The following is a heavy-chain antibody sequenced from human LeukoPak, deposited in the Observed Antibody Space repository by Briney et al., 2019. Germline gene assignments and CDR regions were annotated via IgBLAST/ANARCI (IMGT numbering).Heavy chain of an antibody. CDR1: GFTFSDYG. Sequence: GGSLRLSCAASGFTFSDYGMSWVRQAPGKGLEWVSTIGGRGGSTYYADSVKGRFTISRDNSKNTLYLQMNSLRAEDTAVYYCARDPYGDSFLDYWGQGTLVTVSS. J-gene: IGHJ4*02. CDR2: IGGRGGST. CDR3: ARDPYGDSFLDY. D-gene: IGHD4-17*01. V-gene: IGHV3-23*01.